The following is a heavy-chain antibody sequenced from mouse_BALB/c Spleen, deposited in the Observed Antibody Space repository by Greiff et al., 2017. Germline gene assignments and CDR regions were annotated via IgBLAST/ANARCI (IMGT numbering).Heavy chain of an antibody. CDR2: ISYSGST. CDR1: GDSITSGY. D-gene: IGHD2-1*01. J-gene: IGHJ3*01. V-gene: IGHV3-8*02. Sequence: VQLKESGLSLVKPSQTLSLTCSVTGDSITSGYWNWIRKFPGNKLEYMGYISYSGSTYYNPSLKSRISITRDTSKNQYYLQLNSVTTEDTATYYCARSPDGNYVEFAYWGQGTLVTVSA. CDR3: ARSPDGNYVEFAY.